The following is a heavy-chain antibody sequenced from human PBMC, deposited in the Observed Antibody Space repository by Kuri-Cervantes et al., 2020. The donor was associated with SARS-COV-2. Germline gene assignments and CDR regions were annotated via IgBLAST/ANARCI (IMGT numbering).Heavy chain of an antibody. J-gene: IGHJ6*02. Sequence: GGSLRLSCAASGFTFSSYAMSWVRQAPGKGLEWVSAISGSGGSTYYADSVKGRFTISRDNSKNTLYLQMNSLRAEDTAVYYCARARGYCSSTSCFEYGMDVWGQGTTVTVSS. D-gene: IGHD2-2*01. CDR2: ISGSGGST. CDR1: GFTFSSYA. V-gene: IGHV3-23*01. CDR3: ARARGYCSSTSCFEYGMDV.